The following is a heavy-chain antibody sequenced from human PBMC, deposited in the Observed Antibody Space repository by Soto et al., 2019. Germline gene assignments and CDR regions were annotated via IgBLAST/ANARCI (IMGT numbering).Heavy chain of an antibody. V-gene: IGHV3-33*01. CDR1: GFTFSGYG. D-gene: IGHD1-26*01. J-gene: IGHJ4*02. Sequence: QVQLVESGGGVVQPGRSLRLSCAASGFTFSGYGMHWVRQAPGKGLEWVAVTRHDGSNTYYADSVRGRFTISRDNSKKTLYLQMNSLRAEDTAVYYRARDGVGATTYFGYFDYWGQGTLVTVSS. CDR3: ARDGVGATTYFGYFDY. CDR2: TRHDGSNT.